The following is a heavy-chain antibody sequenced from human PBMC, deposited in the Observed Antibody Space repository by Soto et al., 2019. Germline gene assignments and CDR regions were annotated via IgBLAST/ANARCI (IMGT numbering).Heavy chain of an antibody. D-gene: IGHD4-17*01. CDR2: IYWDDSE. CDR1: GFSLSTSGVG. J-gene: IGHJ4*02. CDR3: AHKGYGDYPLDY. Sequence: QITLKESGSALVKPTQTLTLTCTFSGFSLSTSGVGVGWIRQPPGKALEWLAVIYWDDSEHYSPSLESRLTITKDTSKNQVVLTMTNMDPVDTATYFCAHKGYGDYPLDYWGQGTLVTVSS. V-gene: IGHV2-5*02.